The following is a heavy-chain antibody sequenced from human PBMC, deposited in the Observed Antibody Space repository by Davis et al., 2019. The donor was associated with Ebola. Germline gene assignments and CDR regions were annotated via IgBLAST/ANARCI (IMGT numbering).Heavy chain of an antibody. CDR3: ARDPEVEGSSWYFDY. J-gene: IGHJ4*02. CDR1: GFTFSDYY. Sequence: GGSLRLSCAASGFTFSDYYMSWIRQAPGKGLEWVSYISSSGSTIYYADFVKGRFTISRDNAKNSLYLQMNSLRAEDTAVYYCARDPEVEGSSWYFDYWGQGTLVTVSS. CDR2: ISSSGSTI. V-gene: IGHV3-11*01. D-gene: IGHD6-13*01.